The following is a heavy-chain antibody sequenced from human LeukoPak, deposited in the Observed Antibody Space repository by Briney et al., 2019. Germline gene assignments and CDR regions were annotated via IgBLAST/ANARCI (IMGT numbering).Heavy chain of an antibody. CDR1: GGSISSYY. CDR2: IFYSGST. Sequence: KPSETLSLTCTVSGGSISSYYWAWIRQPPGKGLEWIGSIFYSGSTFYNPSLQSRVTMSVDTSKNQFSLRLASVTAADTAVYYCARLDCTSVRCSFDYWGQGTLVTVSS. V-gene: IGHV4-39*01. CDR3: ARLDCTSVRCSFDY. J-gene: IGHJ4*02. D-gene: IGHD2-2*01.